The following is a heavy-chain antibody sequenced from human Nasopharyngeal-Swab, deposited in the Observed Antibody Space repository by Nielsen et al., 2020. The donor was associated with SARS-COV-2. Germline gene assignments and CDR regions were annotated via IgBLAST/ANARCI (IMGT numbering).Heavy chain of an antibody. CDR3: ARGLDDYGGHYYYYYYMDV. CDR2: INTNTGNP. V-gene: IGHV7-4-1*02. J-gene: IGHJ6*03. D-gene: IGHD3-16*01. Sequence: WVRQAPGQGLEWMGWINTNTGNPTYAQGFTGRFVFSLDTSVSTAYLQISSLKAEDTAVYYCARGLDDYGGHYYYYYYMDVWGKGTTDTVSS.